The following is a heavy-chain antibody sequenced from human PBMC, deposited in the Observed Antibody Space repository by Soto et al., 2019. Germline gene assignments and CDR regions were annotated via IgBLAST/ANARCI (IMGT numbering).Heavy chain of an antibody. CDR2: ISANSGDT. D-gene: IGHD3-10*01. CDR3: AGMFRASNLDYCHDIDV. CDR1: GYSFTSHG. J-gene: IGHJ6*03. Sequence: QVQLVQSGAEVKKPGASVKVSCKASGYSFTSHGISWVRQAPGQGLEWMGWISANSGDTNYAQKLQGRVTVTTETSTRTASQEVRSVRFEDTAMYYCAGMFRASNLDYCHDIDVLGKGTTVTVSS. V-gene: IGHV1-18*01.